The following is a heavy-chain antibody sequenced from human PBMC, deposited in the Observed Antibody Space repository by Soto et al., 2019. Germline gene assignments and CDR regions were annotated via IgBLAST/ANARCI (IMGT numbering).Heavy chain of an antibody. CDR3: TTFFES. Sequence: EVQLVQSGGGSVQPVGSRRLSCAASGFTFTNYWMHWVRQVLGKRLVWVSRIDGVVAGTSYSDSVRARFTISRDNAENILYVQMNSLRGEATAVYYCTTFFESWGQGTLVTVSS. J-gene: IGHJ4*02. CDR1: GFTFTNYW. CDR2: IDGVVAGT. V-gene: IGHV3-74*01.